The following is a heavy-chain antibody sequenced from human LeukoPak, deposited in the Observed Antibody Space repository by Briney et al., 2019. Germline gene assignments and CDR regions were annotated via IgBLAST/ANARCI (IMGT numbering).Heavy chain of an antibody. CDR3: AKGGSVIWFGELLLDY. Sequence: GGSLRLSCAASGFTFSSYSMNWVRQAPGKGLEWVSSISSSSSYIYYADSVKGRFTISRDNSKNTLYVQMNSLRAEDTAVYYCAKGGSVIWFGELLLDYWGQGTLVTVSS. V-gene: IGHV3-21*04. D-gene: IGHD3-10*01. CDR2: ISSSSSYI. J-gene: IGHJ4*02. CDR1: GFTFSSYS.